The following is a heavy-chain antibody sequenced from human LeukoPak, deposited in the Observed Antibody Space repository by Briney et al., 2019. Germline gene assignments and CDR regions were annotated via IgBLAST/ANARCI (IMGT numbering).Heavy chain of an antibody. Sequence: PGGSLRLSCAASGFTFNSYSMHWVRQAPGKGLEWVAVISYDGSNKYYADSVKGRFTISRDNSKNTLYLQMNSLRTEDTAVFYCARQAARPYDYWGQGTLVTVPS. J-gene: IGHJ4*02. V-gene: IGHV3-30-3*01. CDR3: ARQAARPYDY. CDR2: ISYDGSNK. CDR1: GFTFNSYS. D-gene: IGHD6-6*01.